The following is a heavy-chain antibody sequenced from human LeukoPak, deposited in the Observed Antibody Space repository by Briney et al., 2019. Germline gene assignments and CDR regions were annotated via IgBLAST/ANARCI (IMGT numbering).Heavy chain of an antibody. Sequence: PGGSLRLSCAASGFTFSSHWMHWVRQAPGKGLEWVAVISDDGSNKYYADSVRGRFTISRDNAKNSLYLQMSNLRAEDGAVYFCARGGGLDVWGQGATVTVSS. CDR3: ARGGGLDV. D-gene: IGHD3-16*01. J-gene: IGHJ6*02. CDR1: GFTFSSHW. CDR2: ISDDGSNK. V-gene: IGHV3-30*03.